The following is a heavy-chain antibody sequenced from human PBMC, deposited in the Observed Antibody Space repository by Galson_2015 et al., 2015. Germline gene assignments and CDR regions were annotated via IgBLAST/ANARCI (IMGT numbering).Heavy chain of an antibody. V-gene: IGHV4-34*01. CDR3: ARGWPNYDFWSGPKGPNWFDP. CDR1: GGSFSGYY. CDR2: INHSGST. Sequence: TLSLTCAVYGGSFSGYYWSWIRQPPGKGLEWIGEINHSGSTNYNPSLKSRVPISVDTSKNQFSLKLSSVTAADTAVYYCARGWPNYDFWSGPKGPNWFDPWGQGTLVTVSS. D-gene: IGHD3-3*01. J-gene: IGHJ5*02.